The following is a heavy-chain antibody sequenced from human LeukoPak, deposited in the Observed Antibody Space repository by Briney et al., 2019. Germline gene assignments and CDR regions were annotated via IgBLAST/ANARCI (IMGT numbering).Heavy chain of an antibody. Sequence: VASVKVSCKASGYIFTSYYMHWVRQAPGQGLEWMGIINPSSGTTTYAQKFQGRVTMTRDMSTSTAYMELSSLRSEDTAVYYCATAGILTGYRPPGTRNWFDPWGQGTLVTVSS. V-gene: IGHV1-46*01. CDR2: INPSSGTT. D-gene: IGHD3-9*01. CDR1: GYIFTSYY. CDR3: ATAGILTGYRPPGTRNWFDP. J-gene: IGHJ5*02.